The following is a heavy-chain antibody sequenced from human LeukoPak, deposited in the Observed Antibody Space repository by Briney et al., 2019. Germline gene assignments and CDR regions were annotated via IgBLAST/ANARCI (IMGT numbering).Heavy chain of an antibody. J-gene: IGHJ4*02. CDR3: ARRNSGSYDY. CDR1: GGSISSFY. Sequence: SETLSLTCSVSGGSISSFYWSWVRQPAGKGLEWIGRIYYSGSTYYNSSLKSRVTISMDTSKNQFFLKLSSVTAADTAVYYCARRNSGSYDYWGQGTLVTVSS. D-gene: IGHD5-12*01. V-gene: IGHV4-59*05. CDR2: IYYSGST.